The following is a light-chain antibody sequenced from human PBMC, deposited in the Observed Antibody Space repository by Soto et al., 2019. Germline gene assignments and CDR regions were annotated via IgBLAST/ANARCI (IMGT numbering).Light chain of an antibody. CDR1: QSISSY. V-gene: IGKV3-11*01. CDR2: DAS. J-gene: IGKJ5*01. CDR3: QQYNSYSIT. Sequence: EVVLTQSPDTLSLPPGERATLSCRASQSISSYLAWYQQKPGQAPRLLIYDASSRATGIPARFSGSGSGTEFTLTISSLQPDDFATYYCQQYNSYSITFGQGTRLEIK.